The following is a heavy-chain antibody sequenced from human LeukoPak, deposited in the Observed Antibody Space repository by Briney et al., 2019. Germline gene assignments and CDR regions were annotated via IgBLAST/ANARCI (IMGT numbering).Heavy chain of an antibody. D-gene: IGHD3-3*01. Sequence: ASVKASCKASGYTFTGYYMHWVRQAPGQGLEWMGWINPNSGGTNYAQKFQGRVTMTRDTSISTAYMELSRLRSDDTAVYYCATSSYDFWSGTPRSPDYWGQGTLVTVSS. CDR3: ATSSYDFWSGTPRSPDY. CDR2: INPNSGGT. CDR1: GYTFTGYY. J-gene: IGHJ4*02. V-gene: IGHV1-2*02.